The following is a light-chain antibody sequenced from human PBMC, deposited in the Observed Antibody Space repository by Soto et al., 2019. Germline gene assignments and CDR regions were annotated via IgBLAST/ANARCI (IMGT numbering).Light chain of an antibody. V-gene: IGLV2-8*01. CDR3: SSYAGSNNLGV. J-gene: IGLJ1*01. CDR1: SNDVGGYNY. Sequence: QSALTQPPSASGSPGQSVTISCTGTSNDVGGYNYVSWYQQHPGKAPKLMISEVSKRPSGVPDRFSGSKSGNTASLTVSGLQAEDEADYYCSSYAGSNNLGVFGTGTKVTVL. CDR2: EVS.